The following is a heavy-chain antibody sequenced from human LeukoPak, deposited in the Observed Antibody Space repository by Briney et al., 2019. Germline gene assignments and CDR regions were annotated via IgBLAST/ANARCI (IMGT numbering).Heavy chain of an antibody. CDR3: AREISDIVVVPAAMRYNWFDP. CDR2: ISAYNGNT. Sequence: ASVKASCRASGYTFTSYGISWVRQAPGQGLEWMGWISAYNGNTNYAQKLQGRVTMTTDTSTSTAYMELRSLRSDDTAVYYCAREISDIVVVPAAMRYNWFDPWGQGTLVTVSS. D-gene: IGHD2-2*01. J-gene: IGHJ5*02. V-gene: IGHV1-18*01. CDR1: GYTFTSYG.